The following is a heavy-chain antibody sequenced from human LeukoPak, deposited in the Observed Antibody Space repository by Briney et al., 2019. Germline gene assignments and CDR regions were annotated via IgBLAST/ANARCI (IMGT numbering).Heavy chain of an antibody. CDR1: AFTVIDNY. J-gene: IGHJ5*01. CDR3: ASDRAGTQTRVEFDS. CDR2: IYSDGVT. V-gene: IGHV3-66*02. D-gene: IGHD3-10*01. Sequence: PGGSLRLSCAASAFTVIDNYMSSGRQAPGRGREWVSLIYSDGVTYYGDSVKGRFTISRDNSKNTLYLQMNSLTPEDTAVYYCASDRAGTQTRVEFDSWGQGPLVTVSS.